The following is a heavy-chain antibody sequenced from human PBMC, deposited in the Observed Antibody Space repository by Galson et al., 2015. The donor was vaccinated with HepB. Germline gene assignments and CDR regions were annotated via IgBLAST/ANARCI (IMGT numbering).Heavy chain of an antibody. CDR1: GFTFSSYS. J-gene: IGHJ4*02. V-gene: IGHV3-48*01. CDR3: ASWPPMVRGVFDY. CDR2: ISSSSSTI. D-gene: IGHD3-10*01. Sequence: RLSCAASGFTFSSYSMNWVRQAPGKGLEWVSYISSSSSTIYYADSVKGRFTISRDNAKNSLYLQMNSLRAEDTAVYYCASWPPMVRGVFDYWGQGTLVTVSS.